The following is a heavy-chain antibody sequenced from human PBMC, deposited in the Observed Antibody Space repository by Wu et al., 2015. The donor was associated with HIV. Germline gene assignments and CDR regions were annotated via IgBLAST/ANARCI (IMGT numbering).Heavy chain of an antibody. CDR3: ATSYYGSGSYPTFYYYYAMDV. J-gene: IGHJ6*02. Sequence: QVQLVQSGAEVKKPGASVKVSCQASGCTITTYDFNWVRQAPGQGLEWMGWMNSNNGKTGYGQKFQGRVAMTRNISTRTAYMELSGLKSEDTAVYYCATSYYGSGSYPTFYYYYAMDVWGQGTTVTVSS. V-gene: IGHV1-8*01. D-gene: IGHD3-10*01. CDR2: MNSNNGKT. CDR1: GCTITTYD.